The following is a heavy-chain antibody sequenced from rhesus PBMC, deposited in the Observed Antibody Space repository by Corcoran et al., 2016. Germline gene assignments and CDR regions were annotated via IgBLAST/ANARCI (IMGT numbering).Heavy chain of an antibody. CDR3: TRASRGGYFDY. V-gene: IGHV1-180*01. CDR2: ISPYNRNT. Sequence: QVQLVQSGGEIKRHGASVKLSCKPFGYDFTSYYIHWVRQAAGQGLEWVGLISPYNRNTAYAQRFQGRVTITTDSSTSTVYMELNSLRSEDTAVYYCTRASRGGYFDYWGQGVLVTVSS. J-gene: IGHJ4*01. CDR1: GYDFTSYY. D-gene: IGHD3-9*01.